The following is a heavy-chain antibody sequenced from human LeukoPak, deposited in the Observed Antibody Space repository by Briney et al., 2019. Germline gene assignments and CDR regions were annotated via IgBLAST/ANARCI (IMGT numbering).Heavy chain of an antibody. CDR2: IIPIFGTA. D-gene: IGHD6-19*01. CDR1: GGTFSSYA. Sequence: SVKVSCKASGGTFSSYAISWVRQAPGQGLEWMGGIIPIFGTANYAQKFQGSVTITADESTSTAYMELSSLRSEDTAVYYCARVPSPVAGFDYWGQGTLVTVSS. CDR3: ARVPSPVAGFDY. J-gene: IGHJ4*02. V-gene: IGHV1-69*01.